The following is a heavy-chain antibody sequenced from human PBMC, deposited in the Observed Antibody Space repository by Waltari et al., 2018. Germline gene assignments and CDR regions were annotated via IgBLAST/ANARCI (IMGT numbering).Heavy chain of an antibody. CDR3: AKDRAGRGFTYFDY. V-gene: IGHV3-9*01. J-gene: IGHJ4*02. CDR1: GFTFDDYA. Sequence: EVQLAESGGGLVQPGRSLRLSCAASGFTFDDYAMHWVRQAPGKGLEWVSGISWNSGSIGYADSVKGRFTISRDNAKNSLYLQMNSLRAEDTALYYCAKDRAGRGFTYFDYWGQGTLVTVSS. CDR2: ISWNSGSI.